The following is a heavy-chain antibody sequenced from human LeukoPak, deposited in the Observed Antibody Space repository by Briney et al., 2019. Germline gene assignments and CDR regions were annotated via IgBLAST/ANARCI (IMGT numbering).Heavy chain of an antibody. D-gene: IGHD3-10*01. CDR1: GDSISNYY. V-gene: IGHV4-4*07. J-gene: IGHJ4*02. Sequence: SETLSLTCTVSGDSISNYYWSWIRQPAGKGLEWIGRIYTSGSTNYNPSLKSRVTMSVDTSKNQFSLKLSSVTAADTAVYYCARVSLVRGAPDYYFDYWGQGTLVTDSS. CDR2: IYTSGST. CDR3: ARVSLVRGAPDYYFDY.